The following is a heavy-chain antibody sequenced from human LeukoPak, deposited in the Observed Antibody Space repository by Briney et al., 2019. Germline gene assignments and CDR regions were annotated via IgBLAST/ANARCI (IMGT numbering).Heavy chain of an antibody. CDR3: ARSIVVVVAPTAYFDY. V-gene: IGHV1-2*02. D-gene: IGHD2-15*01. CDR1: GYTFTGYY. J-gene: IGHJ4*02. Sequence: ASVKVSCKASGYTFTGYYMHWVRQAPGQGLEWMGWINPNSGGTNYAQKFQGRVTMTRDTSTSTVYMELSSLRSEDTAVYYCARSIVVVVAPTAYFDYWGQGTLVTVSS. CDR2: INPNSGGT.